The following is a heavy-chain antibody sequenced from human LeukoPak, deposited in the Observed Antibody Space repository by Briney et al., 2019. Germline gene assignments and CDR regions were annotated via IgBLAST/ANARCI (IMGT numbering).Heavy chain of an antibody. CDR1: GFTFSTYG. D-gene: IGHD3-22*01. CDR3: AKDLSSAITSALVLDV. Sequence: PGGSLRLSCAASGFTFSTYGMHWVRRAPGKGLEWVAFIRSDGTSKYYTDSVKGRFTISRDNSKNTLYLQMNSLRPEDTALYYCAKDLSSAITSALVLDVWGQGTTVIVSS. J-gene: IGHJ6*02. CDR2: IRSDGTSK. V-gene: IGHV3-30*02.